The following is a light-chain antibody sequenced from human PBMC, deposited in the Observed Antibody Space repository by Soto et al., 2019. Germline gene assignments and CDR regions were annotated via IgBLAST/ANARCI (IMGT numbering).Light chain of an antibody. Sequence: VLTQSQGTLSWSPGERATLSCRASQTVSSNLAWYQQKPGQAPRLLTYGASTRATGIPARFSGSGSGTEFTLTISSLQSEDFAVYYCQQYNNWPPWTFGQGPRWMS. J-gene: IGKJ1*01. CDR2: GAS. CDR3: QQYNNWPPWT. CDR1: QTVSSN. V-gene: IGKV3-15*01.